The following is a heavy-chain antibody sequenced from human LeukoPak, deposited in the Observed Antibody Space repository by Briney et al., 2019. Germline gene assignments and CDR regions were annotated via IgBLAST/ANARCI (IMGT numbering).Heavy chain of an antibody. CDR1: GGSFSGYY. CDR3: ARTGLRYFDWLLYPSLFDY. J-gene: IGHJ4*02. V-gene: IGHV4-34*01. CDR2: INHSGST. Sequence: PSETLSLTCAVYGGSFSGYYWSWIRQPPGKGLEWIGEINHSGSTNYNPSLKSRVTISVDTSENQFSLKLSSVTAADTAVYYCARTGLRYFDWLLYPSLFDYWGQGTLVTVSS. D-gene: IGHD3-9*01.